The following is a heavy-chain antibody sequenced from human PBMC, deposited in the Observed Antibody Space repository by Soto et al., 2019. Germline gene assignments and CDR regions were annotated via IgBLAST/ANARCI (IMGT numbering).Heavy chain of an antibody. CDR1: GYTFTSYG. CDR2: ISAYNGNT. Sequence: QGQLVQSGAEVKKPGASVKVSCKASGYTFTSYGISWVRQAPGQGLEWMGWISAYNGNTNYAQKLQGRVTMTTDTSTSTAYMELRSLRSDDTAMYYCASFSIAATDPYGMDVWGQGTTVTVSS. J-gene: IGHJ6*02. D-gene: IGHD6-13*01. CDR3: ASFSIAATDPYGMDV. V-gene: IGHV1-18*01.